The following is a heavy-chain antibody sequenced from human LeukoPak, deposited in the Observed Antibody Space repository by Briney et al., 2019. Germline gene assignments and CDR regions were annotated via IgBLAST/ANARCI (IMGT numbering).Heavy chain of an antibody. J-gene: IGHJ4*02. Sequence: TGRSLRLSCAASGFTFTSYGMHWVRQAPGKGLDCVAVISYDGSNKYYADSVKGRFTISRDNSKNTANLQMNGLRAEDTAVYYCAKELYGHSTFESWGQGTLVTVSS. CDR2: ISYDGSNK. V-gene: IGHV3-30*18. CDR3: AKELYGHSTFES. CDR1: GFTFTSYG. D-gene: IGHD2-8*01.